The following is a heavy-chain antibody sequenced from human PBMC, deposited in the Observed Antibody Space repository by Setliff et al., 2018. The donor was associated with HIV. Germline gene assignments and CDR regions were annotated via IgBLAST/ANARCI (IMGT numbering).Heavy chain of an antibody. V-gene: IGHV4-61*02. CDR1: GGSVSSGSYY. CDR2: IYTSGST. J-gene: IGHJ2*01. D-gene: IGHD3-22*01. Sequence: KASETLSLTCTVSGGSVSSGSYYWSWIRQPAGKGLQWIGRIYTSGSTNYNASLKSRVTISVDTSKNQFSLKLISVTAADTAVYYCARDVLGYDSTGRFDLWGRGTLVTVSS. CDR3: ARDVLGYDSTGRFDL.